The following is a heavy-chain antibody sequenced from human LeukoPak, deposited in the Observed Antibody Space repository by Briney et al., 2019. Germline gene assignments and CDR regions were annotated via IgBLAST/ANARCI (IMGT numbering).Heavy chain of an antibody. CDR3: ARGRKNYCSGGSCYLNWFDP. CDR2: ISAYNGNT. J-gene: IGHJ5*02. CDR1: GYTFTSYG. V-gene: IGHV1-18*01. D-gene: IGHD2-15*01. Sequence: ASVKVSCKASGYTFTSYGISWVRQAPGQGLEWMGWISAYNGNTNYAQKLQGRVTMTTDTSTSTAYMELRSLRSDDTAVYYCARGRKNYCSGGSCYLNWFDPWGQGTPVTVSS.